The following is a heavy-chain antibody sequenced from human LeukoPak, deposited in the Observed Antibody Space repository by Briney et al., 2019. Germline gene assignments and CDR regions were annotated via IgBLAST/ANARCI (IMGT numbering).Heavy chain of an antibody. V-gene: IGHV4-34*01. CDR2: INHSGST. Sequence: SETLSLTCAVYGGSFSGYYWSWIRQPPGKGLEWIGEINHSGSTNYNPSLKSRVTISVDTSKNRFSLKLSSVTAADTAVYYCARGGYGEYNWFDPWGQGTLVTLST. D-gene: IGHD4-17*01. J-gene: IGHJ5*02. CDR3: ARGGYGEYNWFDP. CDR1: GGSFSGYY.